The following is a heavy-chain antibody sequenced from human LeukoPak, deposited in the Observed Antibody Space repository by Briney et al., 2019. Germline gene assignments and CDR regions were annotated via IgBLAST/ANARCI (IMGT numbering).Heavy chain of an antibody. CDR1: GGSISSYY. CDR3: ARSMYSSSWYSPVDY. CDR2: IYYSGST. D-gene: IGHD6-13*01. V-gene: IGHV4-59*01. Sequence: SETLSLTCTVSGGSISSYYWSWIRQPPGKGLQWIGYIYYSGSTNYSPSLKSRVTISVDTSKNQFSLKLSSVTAADTAVYYCARSMYSSSWYSPVDYWGQGTLVTVSS. J-gene: IGHJ4*02.